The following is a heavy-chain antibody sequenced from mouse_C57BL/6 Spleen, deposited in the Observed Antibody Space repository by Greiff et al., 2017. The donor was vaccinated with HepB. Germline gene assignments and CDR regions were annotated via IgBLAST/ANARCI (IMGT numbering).Heavy chain of an antibody. CDR2: IYPGSGST. CDR3: ARGDDGYYEDY. CDR1: GYTFTSYW. V-gene: IGHV1-55*01. Sequence: QVQLQQPGAELVKPGASVKMSCKASGYTFTSYWITWVKQRPGQGLEWIGDIYPGSGSTNYNEKFKCKATLTVDTSSSTAYMHLSSLTSEDSAVYYFARGDDGYYEDYWGQGTTLTVSS. J-gene: IGHJ2*01. D-gene: IGHD2-3*01.